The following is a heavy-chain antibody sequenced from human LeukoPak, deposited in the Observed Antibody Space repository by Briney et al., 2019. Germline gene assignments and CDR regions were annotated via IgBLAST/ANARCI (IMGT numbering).Heavy chain of an antibody. Sequence: GGSLRLSCAASGFTFNSYWFHWVRQPPGKGLVWVSRLNTDGSITNYADSVKGRFTISRDNAKNTLYLQMNSLRAEDTAVYYCARSFGGRTEYWGQGTLVTVSS. CDR3: ARSFGGRTEY. V-gene: IGHV3-74*01. CDR2: LNTDGSIT. J-gene: IGHJ4*02. CDR1: GFTFNSYW. D-gene: IGHD2-15*01.